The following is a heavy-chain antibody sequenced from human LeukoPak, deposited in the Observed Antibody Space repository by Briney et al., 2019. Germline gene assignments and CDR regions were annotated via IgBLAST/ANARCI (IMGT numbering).Heavy chain of an antibody. CDR2: IYTSGST. Sequence: SETLSLTCAVYGGSFSGYYWSWIRQPAGKGLEWIGRIYTSGSTNYNPSLKSRVTISVDTSKNQFSLKLSSVTAADTAVYYCARAGYQLPTDYWGQGTLVTVSS. J-gene: IGHJ4*02. CDR1: GGSFSGYY. CDR3: ARAGYQLPTDY. V-gene: IGHV4-59*10. D-gene: IGHD2-2*01.